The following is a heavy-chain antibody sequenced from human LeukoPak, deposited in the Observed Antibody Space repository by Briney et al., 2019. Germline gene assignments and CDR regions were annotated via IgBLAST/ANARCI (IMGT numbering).Heavy chain of an antibody. CDR3: AKNNGGYYRFDY. CDR2: ISGSGGST. J-gene: IGHJ4*02. D-gene: IGHD3-22*01. Sequence: GGSLRLSCVASGFTFSSYAMSWVRQAPGKGLEWVSAISGSGGSTYHADSVKGRFTISRDNSKNTLYLQMNSLRAEDTAVYYCAKNNGGYYRFDYWGQGTLVTVSS. V-gene: IGHV3-23*01. CDR1: GFTFSSYA.